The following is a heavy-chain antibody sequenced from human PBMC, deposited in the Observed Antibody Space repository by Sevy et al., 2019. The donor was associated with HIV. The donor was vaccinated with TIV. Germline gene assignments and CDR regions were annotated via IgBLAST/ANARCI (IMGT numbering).Heavy chain of an antibody. CDR2: ISYHGRDK. V-gene: IGHV3-30*18. Sequence: GGSLRLSCVVSGFTLTTSGMHWVRQAPGKGLEWVAVISYHGRDKFYAYSVKGRFTISRDNSDNILYLHMNSLRSEDTAVYYCAKDFTGYNGMDVWGQGTMVTVSS. D-gene: IGHD3-9*01. CDR1: GFTLTTSG. CDR3: AKDFTGYNGMDV. J-gene: IGHJ6*02.